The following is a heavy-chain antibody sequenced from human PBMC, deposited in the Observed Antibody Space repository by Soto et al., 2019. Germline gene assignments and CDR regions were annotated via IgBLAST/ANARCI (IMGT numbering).Heavy chain of an antibody. CDR2: IYYSGST. CDR1: GGSISSSSYY. D-gene: IGHD5-12*01. CDR3: ARAQDRWLQLDY. V-gene: IGHV4-39*07. Sequence: SETLSLTCTVSGGSISSSSYYWGWIRQPPGKGLEWIGSIYYSGSTYYNPSLKSRVTISVDTSKNQFSLKLSSVTAADTAVYYCARAQDRWLQLDYWGQGTLVTVSS. J-gene: IGHJ4*02.